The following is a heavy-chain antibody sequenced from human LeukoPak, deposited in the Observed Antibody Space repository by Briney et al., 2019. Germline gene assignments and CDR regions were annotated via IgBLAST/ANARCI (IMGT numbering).Heavy chain of an antibody. Sequence: PSETLSLTCTVSGGSISTYYWSWIRQPPGKGLEWIGYIHYSGSTNYNPSLKSRVTISVGTSKNQFSLKLSSVTAADTAVYYCARRRTTGLAGYMGVWGIGTTVTVSS. D-gene: IGHD2-2*01. CDR3: ARRRTTGLAGYMGV. J-gene: IGHJ6*03. CDR2: IHYSGST. V-gene: IGHV4-59*08. CDR1: GGSISTYY.